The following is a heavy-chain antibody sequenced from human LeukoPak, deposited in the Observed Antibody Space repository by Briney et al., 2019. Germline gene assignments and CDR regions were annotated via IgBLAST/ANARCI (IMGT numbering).Heavy chain of an antibody. CDR2: TYYRSGWNN. Sequence: SQTLSLTCAISGDSVSSNSAAWNWIRQSPSRWLEWLGRTYYRSGWNNDYAVSVKSRITINPDTAKNQFSPQLNSVTPEDTAVYYCARDVGRGWSSFDYWGQGALVTVSS. V-gene: IGHV6-1*01. J-gene: IGHJ4*02. CDR1: GDSVSSNSAA. CDR3: ARDVGRGWSSFDY. D-gene: IGHD6-19*01.